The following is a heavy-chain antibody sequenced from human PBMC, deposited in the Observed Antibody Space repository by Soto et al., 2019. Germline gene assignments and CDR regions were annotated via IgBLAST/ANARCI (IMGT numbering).Heavy chain of an antibody. V-gene: IGHV2-5*02. CDR3: AHRGAVGYTVPLYYMDV. CDR2: IYWDDDK. CDR1: GFSLSTSGVG. D-gene: IGHD5-18*01. J-gene: IGHJ6*03. Sequence: GSGPTLVNPTQTLTLTCTFSGFSLSTSGVGVGWIRQPPGKALEWLALIYWDDDKRYSPSLKSRLTITKDTSKNQVVLTMTNMDPVDTATYYCAHRGAVGYTVPLYYMDVWGKGTTVTVSS.